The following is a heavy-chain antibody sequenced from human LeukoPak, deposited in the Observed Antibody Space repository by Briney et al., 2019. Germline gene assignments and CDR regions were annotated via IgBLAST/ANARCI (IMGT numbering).Heavy chain of an antibody. D-gene: IGHD4-23*01. Sequence: GGSLRLSCAASGFTFSNYGMHWVRQATGKGLEWVSSVGTAGDTDYPGSVKGRFTISRENAKNSLYLQMDSLRPGDTAVYYCAREVYGGNQDAFDIWGQGTMVSVSS. CDR2: VGTAGDT. J-gene: IGHJ3*02. V-gene: IGHV3-13*01. CDR1: GFTFSNYG. CDR3: AREVYGGNQDAFDI.